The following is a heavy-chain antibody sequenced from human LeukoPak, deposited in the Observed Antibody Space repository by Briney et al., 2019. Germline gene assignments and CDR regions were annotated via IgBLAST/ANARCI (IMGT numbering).Heavy chain of an antibody. D-gene: IGHD6-13*01. V-gene: IGHV4-39*01. Sequence: SETLSLTCAVSGGSISYYYWGWIRQPPGKGLEWIGSIYYSGSTYYNPSLKSRVTISVDTSKNQFSLKLSSVIAADTAVYYCARPGYSSSWTPVYWGQGTLVTVSS. J-gene: IGHJ4*02. CDR1: GGSISYYY. CDR3: ARPGYSSSWTPVY. CDR2: IYYSGST.